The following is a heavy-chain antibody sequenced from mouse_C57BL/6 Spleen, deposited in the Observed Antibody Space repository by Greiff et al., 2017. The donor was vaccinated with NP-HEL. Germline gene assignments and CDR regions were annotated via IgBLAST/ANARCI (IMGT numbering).Heavy chain of an antibody. V-gene: IGHV1-39*01. CDR3: ARAPLWSKSDYAMDY. CDR2: INPNYGTT. J-gene: IGHJ4*01. Sequence: EVKLVESGPELVKPGASVKISCKASGYSFTDYNMNWVKQSNGKSLEWIGVINPNYGTTSYNQKFKGKATLTVDQSSSTAYMQLNSLTSEDSAVYYCARAPLWSKSDYAMDYWGQGTSVTVSS. CDR1: GYSFTDYN. D-gene: IGHD1-1*02.